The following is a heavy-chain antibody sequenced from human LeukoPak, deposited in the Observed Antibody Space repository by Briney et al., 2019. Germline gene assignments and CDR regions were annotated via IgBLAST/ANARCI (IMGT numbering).Heavy chain of an antibody. J-gene: IGHJ4*02. CDR1: GFTFSSYW. Sequence: GGSLRLSCAASGFTFSSYWMHWVRQAPGKGLVWVSRINPDGSSTNYADSVKGRFTVSRDNAKNTLYLQMNSLRAEDTAVYYCARVDYGDYAGEDYWGQGTLVTVSS. D-gene: IGHD4-17*01. CDR3: ARVDYGDYAGEDY. V-gene: IGHV3-74*01. CDR2: INPDGSST.